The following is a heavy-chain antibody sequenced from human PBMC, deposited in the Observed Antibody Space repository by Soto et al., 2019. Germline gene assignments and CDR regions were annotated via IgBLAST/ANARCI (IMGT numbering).Heavy chain of an antibody. CDR2: VSSDGSRK. J-gene: IGHJ1*01. V-gene: IGHV3-30*18. CDR1: GFIFPNFC. Sequence: QVRLVESGGGVVQPGRSLRLSCEASGFIFPNFCLHWVRQAPGKGLQWLGVVSSDGSRKYYADSVRGRLNISRDNPKNTLYLQLGRLSADDTAVYYCAKSWNLVFRANWCAPVYWGRGTLVTVSS. D-gene: IGHD1-1*01. CDR3: AKSWNLVFRANWCAPVY.